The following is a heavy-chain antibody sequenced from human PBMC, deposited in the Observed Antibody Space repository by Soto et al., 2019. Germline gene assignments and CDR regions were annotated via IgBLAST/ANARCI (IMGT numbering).Heavy chain of an antibody. CDR1: GFTFSSYA. D-gene: IGHD3-10*01. CDR2: ISNGGGST. J-gene: IGHJ4*02. V-gene: IGHV3-23*01. Sequence: EVQLLESGGGLVQAGGSLRLSCAASGFTFSSYAMSWVRQAPGKGLEWVSLISNGGGSTYYADSVKGRFTISRDNSKNTLYLQMNSLRAEDTAVYYCAKENGGSGFDYWGQGTLVTVSS. CDR3: AKENGGSGFDY.